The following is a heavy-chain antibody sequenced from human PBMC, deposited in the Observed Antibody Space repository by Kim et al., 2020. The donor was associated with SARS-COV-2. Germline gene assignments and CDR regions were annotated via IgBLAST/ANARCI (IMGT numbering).Heavy chain of an antibody. Sequence: GGSLRLSCAASGFTFTTWAMSWIRQAPGKGLEWVSVVSGSGGDTYYADSVKGRFTISRDNSKNTLFLQMSGLRAEDTALYYCASAYCPGATCSGVDVWG. CDR2: VSGSGGDT. J-gene: IGHJ6*02. D-gene: IGHD2-8*02. V-gene: IGHV3-23*01. CDR3: ASAYCPGATCSGVDV. CDR1: GFTFTTWA.